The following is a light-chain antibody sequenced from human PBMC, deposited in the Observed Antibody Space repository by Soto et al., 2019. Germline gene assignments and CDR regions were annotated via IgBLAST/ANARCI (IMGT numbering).Light chain of an antibody. J-gene: IGKJ3*01. CDR1: QSVSSSY. CDR2: GAS. V-gene: IGKV3-20*01. Sequence: EIVLTQSPGTLSLSPGERATLSCRASQSVSSSYLAWYQQKPGQAPRLLIYGASSRATGIPDRFSGSGSGTDFTLTISRLEPDDSAVYYCQQYGSSSFTFGPGTKVDIK. CDR3: QQYGSSSFT.